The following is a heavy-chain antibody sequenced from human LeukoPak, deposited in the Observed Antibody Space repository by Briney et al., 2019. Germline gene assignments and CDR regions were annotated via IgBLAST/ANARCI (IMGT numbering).Heavy chain of an antibody. CDR1: GYTFTSYG. J-gene: IGHJ5*02. D-gene: IGHD4-17*01. Sequence: GASVKVSCKASGYTFTSYGISWVRQAPGQGLEWMGWISAYNGNTNYAQKLQGRVTMTTDTSTSTAYMELRSLRSDDTAVYYCARNPTVTTVNWFDPWGQETLVTVSS. CDR3: ARNPTVTTVNWFDP. CDR2: ISAYNGNT. V-gene: IGHV1-18*01.